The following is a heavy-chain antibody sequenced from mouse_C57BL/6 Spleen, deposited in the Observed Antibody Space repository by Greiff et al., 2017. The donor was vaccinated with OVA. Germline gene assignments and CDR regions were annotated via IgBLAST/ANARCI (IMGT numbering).Heavy chain of an antibody. J-gene: IGHJ3*01. D-gene: IGHD1-1*01. CDR1: GYTFTDYN. CDR2: INPNNGGT. Sequence: EVQLQQSGPELVKPGASVKIPCKASGYTFTDYNMDWVKQSHGKSLEWIGDINPNNGGTIYNQKFKGKATLTVDKSSSTAYMELRSLTSEDTAVYYCARVGADYYGSSLWFAYWGQGTLVTVSA. CDR3: ARVGADYYGSSLWFAY. V-gene: IGHV1-18*01.